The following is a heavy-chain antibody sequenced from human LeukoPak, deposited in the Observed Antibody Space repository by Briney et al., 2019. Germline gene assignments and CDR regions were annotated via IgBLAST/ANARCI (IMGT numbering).Heavy chain of an antibody. CDR1: GGTFSSYA. Sequence: GASVKVSCKASGGTFSSYAISWVRQAPGQGLEWMGGIIPIFGTANYAQKFQGRVTITADESTSTAYMELGSLRSEDTAVYYCARGHYYDSSGLYYFDYWGQGTLVTVSS. V-gene: IGHV1-69*13. CDR3: ARGHYYDSSGLYYFDY. D-gene: IGHD3-22*01. CDR2: IIPIFGTA. J-gene: IGHJ4*02.